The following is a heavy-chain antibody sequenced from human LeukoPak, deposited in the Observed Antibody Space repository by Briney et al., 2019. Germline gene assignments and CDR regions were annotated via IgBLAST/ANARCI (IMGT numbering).Heavy chain of an antibody. V-gene: IGHV4-34*01. Sequence: TSETLSLTCAVYGGSFSGYYWSWIRQPPGKGLEWIGEINHSGSTNYNPSLKSRVTISVDTSKNQFSLKLSSVTAADTAVYYCARMIRTIFGVVIGFDTGKRRPRNNWFDPWGQGTLVTVSS. CDR3: ARMIRTIFGVVIGFDTGKRRPRNNWFDP. CDR2: INHSGST. D-gene: IGHD3-3*01. CDR1: GGSFSGYY. J-gene: IGHJ5*02.